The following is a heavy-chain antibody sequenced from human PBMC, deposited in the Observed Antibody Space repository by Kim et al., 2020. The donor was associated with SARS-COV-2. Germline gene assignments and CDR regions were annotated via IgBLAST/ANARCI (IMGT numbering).Heavy chain of an antibody. Sequence: SETLSLTCTVSGGSISCYYWSWIRQPPGKGLEWIGYIYYSGSTNYNPSLKSRVTISVDTSKNQFSLKLSSVTAADTAVYYCARQRRIAVAGGPYYFDYWGQGTLVTVSS. D-gene: IGHD6-19*01. CDR3: ARQRRIAVAGGPYYFDY. V-gene: IGHV4-59*08. J-gene: IGHJ4*02. CDR2: IYYSGST. CDR1: GGSISCYY.